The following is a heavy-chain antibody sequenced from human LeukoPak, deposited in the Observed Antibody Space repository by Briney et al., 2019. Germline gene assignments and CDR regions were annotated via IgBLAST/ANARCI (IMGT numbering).Heavy chain of an antibody. Sequence: GGSLRLSCAASGFTFSAYSMTWVRQAPGKGLEWVSGITSSSTYVYYADSVKGLFTISRDNAKNSLYLQMNSLRAEDTAVYYCARDRRDLPCDYWGQGTLVTVSS. CDR2: ITSSSTYV. CDR3: ARDRRDLPCDY. V-gene: IGHV3-21*01. CDR1: GFTFSAYS. J-gene: IGHJ4*02.